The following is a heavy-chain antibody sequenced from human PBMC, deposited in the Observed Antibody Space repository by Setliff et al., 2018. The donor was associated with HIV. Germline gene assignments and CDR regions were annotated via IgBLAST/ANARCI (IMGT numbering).Heavy chain of an antibody. CDR2: IITIVGEE. V-gene: IGHV1-69*13. CDR1: GGTFSNYV. CDR3: AKKGPGGYCSGGSCNSEDY. D-gene: IGHD2-15*01. Sequence: SVKVSCKASGGTFSNYVITWVRQAPGQGLDWMGGIITIVGEENYAQKFQGRVTITADESTSTAYMELSSLRYDDTAVYYCAKKGPGGYCSGGSCNSEDYWGQGTLVTVSS. J-gene: IGHJ4*02.